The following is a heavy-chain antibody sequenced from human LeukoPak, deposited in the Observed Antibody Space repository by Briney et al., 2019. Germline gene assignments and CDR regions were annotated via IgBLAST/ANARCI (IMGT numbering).Heavy chain of an antibody. J-gene: IGHJ4*02. D-gene: IGHD3-22*01. Sequence: GGSLRLSCVASGFTFSNYSMNWVRQAPGKGLEWVSGFGGTYGGTYYADSVKGRFTISKDNSKNTLYLHMNSLRAEDTAVYYCARDALGDSSGYNPFDYWGQGTLVTVSS. CDR3: ARDALGDSSGYNPFDY. CDR1: GFTFSNYS. V-gene: IGHV3-23*01. CDR2: FGGTYGGT.